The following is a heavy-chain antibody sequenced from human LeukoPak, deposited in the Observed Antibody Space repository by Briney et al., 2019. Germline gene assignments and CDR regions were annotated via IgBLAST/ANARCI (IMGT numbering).Heavy chain of an antibody. J-gene: IGHJ3*02. CDR1: GFTFSDFW. CDR2: INQDEREK. V-gene: IGHV3-7*01. Sequence: PGGSLRLSCVASGFTFSDFWMSWVRQAPGQGLEWVASINQDEREKRFVDSVKGRFTISRDNAKNSLFLQMNSLRAEDTAVYYCARDDIFADENGFDIWGRGTMVTVSS. D-gene: IGHD3-9*01. CDR3: ARDDIFADENGFDI.